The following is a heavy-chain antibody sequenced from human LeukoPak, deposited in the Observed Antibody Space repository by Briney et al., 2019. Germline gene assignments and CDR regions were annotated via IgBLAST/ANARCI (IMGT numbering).Heavy chain of an antibody. CDR1: GYTFTSYG. D-gene: IGHD2-8*01. V-gene: IGHV1-18*01. Sequence: ASVKVSCEASGYTFTSYGISWVRQAPGQGLEWMGWISAYNGNTNYAQKLQGRVTMTTDTSTSTAYMELRSLRSDDTAVYYCARDSADIVLMVYATDYWGQGTLVTVSS. CDR2: ISAYNGNT. CDR3: ARDSADIVLMVYATDY. J-gene: IGHJ4*02.